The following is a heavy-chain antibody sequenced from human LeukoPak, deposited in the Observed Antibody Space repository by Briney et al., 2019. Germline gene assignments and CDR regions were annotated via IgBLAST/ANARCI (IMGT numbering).Heavy chain of an antibody. CDR1: GFTFSSFG. CDR3: AKVSGSVNGPFDY. V-gene: IGHV3-30*18. J-gene: IGHJ4*02. CDR2: ISYDGSDK. D-gene: IGHD6-19*01. Sequence: GGSLRLSCGASGFTFSSFGMHWVRQAPGKGLWWVALISYDGSDKYYADSVKGRFTISRDNSKSMLYLQVNSLRTDDTAVYYCAKVSGSVNGPFDYWGRGTLVTVSS.